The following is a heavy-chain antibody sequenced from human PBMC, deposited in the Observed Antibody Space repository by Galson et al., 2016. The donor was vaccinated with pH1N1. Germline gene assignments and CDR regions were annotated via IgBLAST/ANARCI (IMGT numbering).Heavy chain of an antibody. J-gene: IGHJ3*02. CDR3: AREERYGSGSYYAFDI. CDR1: GYTFSTYY. Sequence: SVKVSCKAFGYTFSTYYMHWARQAPGQGLEWMGIINCSGGSTSYAQKFQDRVTMTRDTSTSTVYMELNSLRSEDTAVYYCAREERYGSGSYYAFDIWGQGTMVTVSS. CDR2: INCSGGST. D-gene: IGHD3-10*01. V-gene: IGHV1-46*01.